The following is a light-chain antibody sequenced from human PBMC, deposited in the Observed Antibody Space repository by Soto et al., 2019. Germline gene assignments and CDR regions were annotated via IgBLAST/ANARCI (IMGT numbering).Light chain of an antibody. V-gene: IGKV1-27*01. J-gene: IGKJ5*01. CDR1: QGIRHY. CDR2: EAS. Sequence: DIQMTQSPSSLSASVGDRFTITCRVSQGIRHYLAWYQQKPGKVPKLLIYEASNLQSGVPSRFRGGGSGTESTLTISSLQPEDVAVYYCQQYGSSPSITFGQGTRLEIK. CDR3: QQYGSSPSIT.